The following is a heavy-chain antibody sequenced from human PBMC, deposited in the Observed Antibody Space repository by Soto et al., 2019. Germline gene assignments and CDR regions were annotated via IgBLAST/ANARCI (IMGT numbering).Heavy chain of an antibody. V-gene: IGHV3-74*01. Sequence: EVQLVESGGGLVQPGGSLRLSCAASGFTFSSYWMHWVRQAPGKGLVWVSRINSAGSNISYADPVKRRFTISRDNAKNTLYLPMNSLRAEDTAVYQYARPFLSAAPPYGMDVWGQGTTVIVSS. CDR1: GFTFSSYW. D-gene: IGHD2-15*01. CDR2: INSAGSNI. J-gene: IGHJ6*02. CDR3: ARPFLSAAPPYGMDV.